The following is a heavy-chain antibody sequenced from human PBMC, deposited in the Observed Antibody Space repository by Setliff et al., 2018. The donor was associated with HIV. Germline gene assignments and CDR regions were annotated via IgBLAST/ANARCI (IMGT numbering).Heavy chain of an antibody. J-gene: IGHJ3*02. V-gene: IGHV4-59*08. Sequence: SETLSLTCTVSGGSMNSYYWNWIRQPPGKGLEWIGYIYYSGSTNYNPSLKSRVTISVDTSKNQFSLKLSSVTAADTAVYYCARHSITLVVGVPERDDAFDIWGQGTMVTVSS. D-gene: IGHD3-22*01. CDR3: ARHSITLVVGVPERDDAFDI. CDR1: GGSMNSYY. CDR2: IYYSGST.